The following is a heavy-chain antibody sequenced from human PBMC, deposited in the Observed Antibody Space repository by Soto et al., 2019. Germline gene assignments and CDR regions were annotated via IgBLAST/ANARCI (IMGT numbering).Heavy chain of an antibody. V-gene: IGHV1-18*01. CDR3: VRVDSAYFDH. J-gene: IGHJ4*02. CDR2: ISAYNGHT. Sequence: QVQLVQSGVDVKKPGASVKVSCKAMGYTFTNYGLSWVRQAPGEGLEWMGWISAYNGHTKYAQKVQDRLTLTTDTSAGTAFLELRSLRPADTAVYYCVRVDSAYFDHWGQGTLVLVSS. D-gene: IGHD5-12*01. CDR1: GYTFTNYG.